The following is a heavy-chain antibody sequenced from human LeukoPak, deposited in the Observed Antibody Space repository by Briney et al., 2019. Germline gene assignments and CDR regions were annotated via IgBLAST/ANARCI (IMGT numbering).Heavy chain of an antibody. CDR3: ARARRAAGTAGVTYYMDV. J-gene: IGHJ6*03. CDR2: INHSGST. D-gene: IGHD6-13*01. CDR1: GGSFSGYY. V-gene: IGHV4-34*01. Sequence: SETLSLTCAVYGGSFSGYYWSWIRQPPGKGLEWIGEINHSGSTNYNPSLKSRVTISVDTSKNQFSLKLSSVTAADTAVYYCARARRAAGTAGVTYYMDVWGKGTTVTVSS.